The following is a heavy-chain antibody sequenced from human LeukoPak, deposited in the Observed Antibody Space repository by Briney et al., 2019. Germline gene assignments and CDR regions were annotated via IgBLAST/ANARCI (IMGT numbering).Heavy chain of an antibody. Sequence: GGSLRLSCAASGFTFSSYAMSWVRQAPGKGLEWVSAISGSGGSTYYADSVRGRFTISRDNSKNTLYLQMSSLRAEDTAVYYCAKGDLYGDHRYWGQGTLVTVSS. CDR1: GFTFSSYA. J-gene: IGHJ4*02. CDR2: ISGSGGST. D-gene: IGHD4-17*01. CDR3: AKGDLYGDHRY. V-gene: IGHV3-23*01.